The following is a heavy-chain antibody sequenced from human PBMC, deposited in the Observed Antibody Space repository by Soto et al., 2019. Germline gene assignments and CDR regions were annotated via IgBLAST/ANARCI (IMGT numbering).Heavy chain of an antibody. Sequence: ASVKVSCKASGYTFTSYGISWVRQAPGQGLEWMGWISAYNGNTNYAQKLQGRVTMTTDTSTSTAYMELRSLRSDDTAVYYCARIAAAGTGWSGAYYYYGMDVWGQGTTVTVSS. CDR2: ISAYNGNT. D-gene: IGHD6-13*01. J-gene: IGHJ6*02. CDR3: ARIAAAGTGWSGAYYYYGMDV. V-gene: IGHV1-18*01. CDR1: GYTFTSYG.